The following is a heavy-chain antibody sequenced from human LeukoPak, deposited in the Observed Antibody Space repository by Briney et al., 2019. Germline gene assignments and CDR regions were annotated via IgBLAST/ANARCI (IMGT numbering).Heavy chain of an antibody. Sequence: GASVKVSCKASGYTLTNYGISWVRQAPGQGLEWMGWISAYNGNTNYAQKFQGRVTMTTDTSTSTAYMELRSLRSGDTAVYYCARDRDYGDYNTQDLFVYWGQGTLVTVSS. CDR3: ARDRDYGDYNTQDLFVY. V-gene: IGHV1-18*01. CDR2: ISAYNGNT. CDR1: GYTLTNYG. D-gene: IGHD4-17*01. J-gene: IGHJ4*02.